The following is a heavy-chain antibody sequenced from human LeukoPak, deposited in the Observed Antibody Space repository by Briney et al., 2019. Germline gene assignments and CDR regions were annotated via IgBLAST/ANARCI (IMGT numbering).Heavy chain of an antibody. CDR2: IRYDGSNK. CDR3: AKPAGYSSSWYPNFDY. Sequence: PGGSLRLSCAASGFTFSSYGMHCVRQAPSKGLEWVAFIRYDGSNKYYADSVKGRFTISRDNSKNTLYLQMNSLRAEDTAVYYCAKPAGYSSSWYPNFDYWGQGTLVTVSS. D-gene: IGHD6-13*01. J-gene: IGHJ4*02. V-gene: IGHV3-30*02. CDR1: GFTFSSYG.